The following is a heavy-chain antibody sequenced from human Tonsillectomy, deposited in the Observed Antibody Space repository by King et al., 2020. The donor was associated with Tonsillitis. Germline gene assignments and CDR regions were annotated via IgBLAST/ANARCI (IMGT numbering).Heavy chain of an antibody. CDR1: GFTFDDYA. Sequence: VQLVESGGGLVQPGRSLRLSCAASGFTFDDYAMHWVRQPPGKGLERVSGIYWGSGSIGYADSVKGRFTISRDNAKNSLYLQMNSLRAEDTALYYCAKAHSGSYWVGMDVWGQGTTVTVSS. CDR2: IYWGSGSI. CDR3: AKAHSGSYWVGMDV. V-gene: IGHV3-9*01. J-gene: IGHJ6*02. D-gene: IGHD1-26*01.